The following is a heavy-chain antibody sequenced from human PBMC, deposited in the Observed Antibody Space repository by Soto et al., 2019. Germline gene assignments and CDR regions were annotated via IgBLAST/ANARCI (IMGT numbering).Heavy chain of an antibody. V-gene: IGHV4-59*01. CDR2: IYYSGST. J-gene: IGHJ4*02. CDR3: ARDARDDYGTPFQSWFDC. D-gene: IGHD3-10*01. CDR1: GGSISSYY. Sequence: QVQLQESGPGLVKPSETLSLTCTVSGGSISSYYWSWIRQPPGKGLEWIGYIYYSGSTNYNPSLKGRVTIPLDPSKNQFSLKMSSVTAVDSGVYYGARDARDDYGTPFQSWFDCWGQGTMVTVSS.